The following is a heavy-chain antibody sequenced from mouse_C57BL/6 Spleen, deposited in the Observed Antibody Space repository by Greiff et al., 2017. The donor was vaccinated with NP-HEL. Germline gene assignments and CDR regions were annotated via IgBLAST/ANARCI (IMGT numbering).Heavy chain of an antibody. J-gene: IGHJ2*01. V-gene: IGHV2-5*01. D-gene: IGHD2-4*01. CDR2: IWRGGST. Sequence: VQLQQSGPGLVQPSQSLSITCTVSGFSLTSYGVHWVRQSPGKGLEWLGVIWRGGSTDSNAAFMSRLSITKDNSKSQVFFKMNSLQADDTAIYYCAKTGLRREYYFDYWGQGTTLTVSS. CDR3: AKTGLRREYYFDY. CDR1: GFSLTSYG.